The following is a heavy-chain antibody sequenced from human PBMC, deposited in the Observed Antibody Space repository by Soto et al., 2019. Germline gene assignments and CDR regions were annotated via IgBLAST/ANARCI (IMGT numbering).Heavy chain of an antibody. CDR1: GGSVSSYY. J-gene: IGHJ6*02. CDR2: IYYSGST. V-gene: IGHV4-59*08. D-gene: IGHD2-15*01. CDR3: ARRIDCSGGSCYGVYHYYYGMDV. Sequence: SETLSLTCTVSGGSVSSYYWSWIRQSPGKGLEWIGYIYYSGSTKYKPSLKSRVTISVDTSKNQFSLKVSSATAADTAVYYCARRIDCSGGSCYGVYHYYYGMDVWGQGTTVTVSS.